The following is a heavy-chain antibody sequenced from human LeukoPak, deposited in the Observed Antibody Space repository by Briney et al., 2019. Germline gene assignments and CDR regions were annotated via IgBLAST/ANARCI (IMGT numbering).Heavy chain of an antibody. J-gene: IGHJ4*02. CDR3: TKFGAYYFDNSASESFDY. CDR1: GFKFGDYA. V-gene: IGHV3-49*03. D-gene: IGHD3-22*01. CDR2: IGSKTYGETT. Sequence: PGGSLRLSCSGSGFKFGDYAINWFRQTPGKGLEFVGFIGSKTYGETTEYAASVRGRFTISRDDFKNIAYLQMNSLKAEDTAVYYCTKFGAYYFDNSASESFDYWGQGTLVTVSS.